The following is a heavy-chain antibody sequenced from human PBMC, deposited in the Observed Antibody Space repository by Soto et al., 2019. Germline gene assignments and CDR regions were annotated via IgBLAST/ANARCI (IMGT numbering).Heavy chain of an antibody. J-gene: IGHJ4*02. V-gene: IGHV3-48*02. Sequence: GRCRRFSCSASAFRLSGHSMDCAPKTPGKGLDWISYICSGSDTIYYRDSVRGRFTISRDNAKNSLYLQMNSMRDEDTALYFCARGYLSNSFDLWGRGTRVTVSS. D-gene: IGHD2-15*01. CDR3: ARGYLSNSFDL. CDR1: AFRLSGHS. CDR2: ICSGSDTI.